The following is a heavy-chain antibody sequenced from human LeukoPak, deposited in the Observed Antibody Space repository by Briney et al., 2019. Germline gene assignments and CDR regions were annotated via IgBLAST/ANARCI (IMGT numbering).Heavy chain of an antibody. CDR3: ARAPDYNGFLYYFDY. D-gene: IGHD2/OR15-2a*01. J-gene: IGHJ4*02. Sequence: SETLSLTCTVSGGSIRSYYWSWLRQPPGKGLEWIGYISYSRSTNYNPSLKSRVTISVDTSKNHFSLRLSSVTAADTAVYYCARAPDYNGFLYYFDYWGQGTLVTVSS. CDR1: GGSIRSYY. V-gene: IGHV4-59*01. CDR2: ISYSRST.